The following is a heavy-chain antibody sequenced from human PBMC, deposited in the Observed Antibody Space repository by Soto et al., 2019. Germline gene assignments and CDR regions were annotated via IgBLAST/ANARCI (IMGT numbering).Heavy chain of an antibody. J-gene: IGHJ6*03. Sequence: PGESLKISCKGSGYSFTSYWIGWVRQMPVKGLEWMGIIYPGDSDTRYSPSFQGQVTISADKSISTAYLQWSSLKASDTAMYYCARRGSPGKLHSLSYYYYYLDVWGKGTTVTVYS. CDR2: IYPGDSDT. CDR1: GYSFTSYW. CDR3: ARRGSPGKLHSLSYYYYYLDV. V-gene: IGHV5-51*01. D-gene: IGHD1-1*01.